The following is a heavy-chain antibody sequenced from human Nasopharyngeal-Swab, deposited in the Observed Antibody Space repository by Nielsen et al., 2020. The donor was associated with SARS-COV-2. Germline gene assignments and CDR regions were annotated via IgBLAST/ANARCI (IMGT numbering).Heavy chain of an antibody. V-gene: IGHV3-21*01. CDR1: GFTFSSYS. Sequence: GESLKISCAASGFTFSSYSMNWVRQAPGKGLDWVSSISSTSVYIYYADSVKGRFTISRDNAKNSLYLQMNSLRDEDTAVYYCARGANTATDYWGQGTLVTVSS. CDR2: ISSTSVYI. J-gene: IGHJ4*02. D-gene: IGHD5-18*01. CDR3: ARGANTATDY.